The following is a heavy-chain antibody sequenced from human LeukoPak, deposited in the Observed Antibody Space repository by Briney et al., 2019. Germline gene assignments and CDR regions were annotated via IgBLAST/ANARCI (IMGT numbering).Heavy chain of an antibody. D-gene: IGHD6-25*01. Sequence: SETLSLTCTVSGGSISSGSYYWSWIRQPAGKGLEWIGRIYTSGSTNYNPSLKSRVTVSVDTSKNQFSLKLSSVTAADTAVYYCARDRGSGGPTDDAFDIWGQGTMVTVSS. CDR3: ARDRGSGGPTDDAFDI. CDR2: IYTSGST. J-gene: IGHJ3*02. V-gene: IGHV4-61*02. CDR1: GGSISSGSYY.